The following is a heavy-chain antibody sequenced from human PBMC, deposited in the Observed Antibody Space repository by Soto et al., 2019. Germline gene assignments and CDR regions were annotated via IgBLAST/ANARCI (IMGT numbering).Heavy chain of an antibody. CDR2: MTGSGATI. CDR1: GFTISTFA. Sequence: LRLSCAASGFTISTFAMTWVRQAPGKGLESVCGMTGSGATIHYADSVKGRFTISKDNSRNVLYLQMDYLRDEDTAVYYCAKDAVYNDGLWLMDSWGQGTLVTVSS. CDR3: AKDAVYNDGLWLMDS. D-gene: IGHD2-21*01. V-gene: IGHV3-23*01. J-gene: IGHJ4*02.